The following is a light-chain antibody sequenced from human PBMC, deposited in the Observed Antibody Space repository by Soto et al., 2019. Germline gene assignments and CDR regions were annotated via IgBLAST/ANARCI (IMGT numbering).Light chain of an antibody. Sequence: EIVLTQSPATLSLSPGERATLSCGASQSISNYVAWYQQKPGQAPRLLIYDASNRATGIPARFSGSGSGTEFTLTISSLQSEDFAVYYCQQYNNWPPITFGQGTRLENK. J-gene: IGKJ5*01. CDR3: QQYNNWPPIT. CDR2: DAS. CDR1: QSISNY. V-gene: IGKV3-15*01.